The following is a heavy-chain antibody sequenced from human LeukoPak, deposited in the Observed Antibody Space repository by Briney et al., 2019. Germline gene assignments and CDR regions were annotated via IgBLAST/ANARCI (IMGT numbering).Heavy chain of an antibody. CDR2: IIPIFGTA. V-gene: IGHV1-69*13. J-gene: IGHJ6*03. CDR3: ASVPRPLRWEPYYYYMDV. CDR1: GGTFSSYA. Sequence: SVKVSCKASGGTFSSYAISWVRQAPGQGLEWMGGIIPIFGTANYAQKFQGRVTITADESTSTAYMELSSLRSEDTAMYYCASVPRPLRWEPYYYYMDVWGKGTTVTVSS. D-gene: IGHD4-23*01.